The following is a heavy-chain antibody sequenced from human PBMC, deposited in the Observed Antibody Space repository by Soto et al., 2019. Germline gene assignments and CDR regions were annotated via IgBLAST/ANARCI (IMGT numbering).Heavy chain of an antibody. J-gene: IGHJ5*02. V-gene: IGHV4-30-4*01. CDR1: GCSISSGDYY. D-gene: IGHD5-18*01. CDR2: IYYGGST. Sequence: SETLSLTCTVSGCSISSGDYYWSWIRQPPGKGLEWIGYIYYGGSTYYNPSLKSRVTISVDTSKNQFSLKLSSVTAADTAVYYCARGRPGYSYGVNWFDPWGQGTLVTVSS. CDR3: ARGRPGYSYGVNWFDP.